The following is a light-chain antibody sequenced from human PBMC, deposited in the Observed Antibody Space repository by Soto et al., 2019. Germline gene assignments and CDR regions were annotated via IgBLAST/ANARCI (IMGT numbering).Light chain of an antibody. CDR2: EVS. J-gene: IGLJ1*01. CDR1: SSDVGSYNR. V-gene: IGLV2-18*02. CDR3: SSYTSSSTYV. Sequence: QSVLTQPPSVSWSPGQSVTISCTGTSSDVGSYNRVSWYQQPPGTAPKLMIYEVSNRPSGVPDRFSGSKSGNTASLTISVLQAEDEADYYCSSYTSSSTYVFGSGTKGTVL.